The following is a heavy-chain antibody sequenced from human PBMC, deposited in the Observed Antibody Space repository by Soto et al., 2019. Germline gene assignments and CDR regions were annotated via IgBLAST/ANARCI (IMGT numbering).Heavy chain of an antibody. J-gene: IGHJ5*02. Sequence: QVQLQESGPGLVKPSGTLSLTCAVSGGSISSSNWWSWVRQPPGKGLEGIGEIYHSGSTNYNPSLKRHVTRQLDASKNQSALKMSAVTAPDTAVSYGATRWMVRGVVTWFAPWGQGTLVTVSS. D-gene: IGHD3-10*01. V-gene: IGHV4-4*02. CDR3: ATRWMVRGVVTWFAP. CDR2: IYHSGST. CDR1: GGSISSSNW.